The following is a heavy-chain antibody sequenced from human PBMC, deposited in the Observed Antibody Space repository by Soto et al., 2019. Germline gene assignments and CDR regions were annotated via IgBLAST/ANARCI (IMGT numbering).Heavy chain of an antibody. CDR3: ASSWFGVSKYFDY. V-gene: IGHV3-72*01. Sequence: EVQLVESGGGFVQPGGSLRLSCAASGLSFSDHYMDWVRQAPGRGLEWVGRIRNRANSYATEYAASVEGRFTISREDSKNSLYLHMNSLKIEDTAVYYCASSWFGVSKYFDYWGQGILVTVSS. D-gene: IGHD3-10*01. J-gene: IGHJ4*02. CDR2: IRNRANSYAT. CDR1: GLSFSDHY.